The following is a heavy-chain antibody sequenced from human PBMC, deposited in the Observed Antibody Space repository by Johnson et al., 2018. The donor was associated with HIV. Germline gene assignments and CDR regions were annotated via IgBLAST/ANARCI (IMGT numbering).Heavy chain of an antibody. CDR2: IKSKPDGAAI. J-gene: IGHJ3*02. Sequence: VQLVESGGGLVKPGGSLRLSCAASGITFNNAWMSWVRQAPGKGLEWVGRIKSKPDGAAIHYAAPVKGRFTVSRDDSRNTLYLQMNSLRAEDTAVYYCARDSPWELTSFDIWGQGTMVTVSS. CDR1: GITFNNAW. CDR3: ARDSPWELTSFDI. V-gene: IGHV3-15*01. D-gene: IGHD1-26*01.